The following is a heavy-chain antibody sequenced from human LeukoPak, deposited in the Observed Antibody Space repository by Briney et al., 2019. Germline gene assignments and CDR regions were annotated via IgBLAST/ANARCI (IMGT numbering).Heavy chain of an antibody. D-gene: IGHD6-13*01. J-gene: IGHJ4*02. Sequence: PSETLSLTCTVSGGSISSYYWSWIRQPPGKGLEWIGYIYYSGSTNYNPSFNSRLTMSIDMSKNHFSLNLSSVTAADTAVYYCARGGLSSSWLPLDYWGQGTLVTVSS. V-gene: IGHV4-59*01. CDR1: GGSISSYY. CDR2: IYYSGST. CDR3: ARGGLSSSWLPLDY.